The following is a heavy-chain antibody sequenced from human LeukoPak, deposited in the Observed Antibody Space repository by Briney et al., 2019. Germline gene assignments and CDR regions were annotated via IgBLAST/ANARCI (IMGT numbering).Heavy chain of an antibody. CDR2: IKQDGSDT. CDR1: GFTFTTYW. J-gene: IGHJ4*02. V-gene: IGHV3-7*03. Sequence: GGSLRLSCSASGFTFTTYWMSWVRQAPGKGLEWVANIKQDGSDTNYADSVKGRFTISRDNARNSVYLQMSSLRAEDTATYYCATTRWPDVHWGQGTLVTVSS. D-gene: IGHD4-23*01. CDR3: ATTRWPDVH.